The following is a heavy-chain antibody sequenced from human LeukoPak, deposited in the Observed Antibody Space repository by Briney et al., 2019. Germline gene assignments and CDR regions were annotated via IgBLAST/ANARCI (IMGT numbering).Heavy chain of an antibody. D-gene: IGHD5-18*01. Sequence: ASVKVSCKASGYTFTSYGISWVRQAPGQGLEWMGWISAYNGNTNYAQKLQGRVTMTTDTSTSTAYMELRSLRSDDTAVYYCARDTGGRWIQLWKDYWGQGTLVTVSS. J-gene: IGHJ4*02. CDR3: ARDTGGRWIQLWKDY. V-gene: IGHV1-18*01. CDR1: GYTFTSYG. CDR2: ISAYNGNT.